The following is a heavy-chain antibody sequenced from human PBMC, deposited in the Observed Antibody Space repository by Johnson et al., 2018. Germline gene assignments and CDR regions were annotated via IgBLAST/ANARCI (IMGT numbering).Heavy chain of an antibody. D-gene: IGHD3-10*01. J-gene: IGHJ6*02. V-gene: IGHV3-30*18. CDR3: AKDLAGPYYDGMDV. Sequence: QVQLVQSGGGVVQPGRSLRLSCAASGFTFSDYGIHWVRQAPGKGLAWVAIISYDGSDKYYADSVKGRFTIPRDNSKNTLYLQMRRLRAEDTAVYYCAKDLAGPYYDGMDVWGQGTTVTVSS. CDR2: ISYDGSDK. CDR1: GFTFSDYG.